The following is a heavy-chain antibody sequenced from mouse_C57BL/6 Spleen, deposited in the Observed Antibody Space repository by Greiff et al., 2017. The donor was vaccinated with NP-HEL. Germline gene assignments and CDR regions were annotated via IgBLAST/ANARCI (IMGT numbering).Heavy chain of an antibody. D-gene: IGHD1-1*01. V-gene: IGHV5-17*01. Sequence: EVKLMESGGGLVKPGGSLKLSCAASGFTFSDYGMHWVRQAPGKGLEWVAYISSGSSTIYYADTVKGRFTISRDNAKNTLFLQMTSLRSEDTAMYYCARDYYYGSSPFAYWGQGTLVTVSA. CDR2: ISSGSSTI. CDR1: GFTFSDYG. J-gene: IGHJ3*01. CDR3: ARDYYYGSSPFAY.